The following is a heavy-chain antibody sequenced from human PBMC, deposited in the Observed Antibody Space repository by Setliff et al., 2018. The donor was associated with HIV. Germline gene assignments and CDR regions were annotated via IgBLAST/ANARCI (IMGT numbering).Heavy chain of an antibody. CDR2: IYYSGST. V-gene: IGHV4-59*01. Sequence: NPSETLSLTCTVSGGSISSYYWSWIRQPPGKGLEWIGYIYYSGSTNYNPSLKSRVTISVNTSKNQFSLKLSYVTAADTAVYYCARRAHGRQEALWDQGTLVTVSS. J-gene: IGHJ4*02. CDR1: GGSISSYY. CDR3: ARRAHGRQEAL.